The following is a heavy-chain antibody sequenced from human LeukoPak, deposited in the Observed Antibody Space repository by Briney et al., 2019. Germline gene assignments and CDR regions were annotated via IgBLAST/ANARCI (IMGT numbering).Heavy chain of an antibody. J-gene: IGHJ3*02. Sequence: SETLSLTCAVSGATLSGYHWSWIRQPPGRGLEWIGEIDLGGSTNYNASLKSRVNILPDASKNQFTLVLNSVTAADTGVYYCARGFRRWLQLAAFDIWGQGTMVSVSS. CDR2: IDLGGST. V-gene: IGHV4-34*01. CDR1: GATLSGYH. CDR3: ARGFRRWLQLAAFDI. D-gene: IGHD5-24*01.